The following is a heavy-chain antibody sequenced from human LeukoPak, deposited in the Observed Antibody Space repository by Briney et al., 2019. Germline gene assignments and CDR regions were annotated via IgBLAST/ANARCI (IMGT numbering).Heavy chain of an antibody. V-gene: IGHV3-48*04. CDR1: GFTFSSYS. CDR3: ARAGAEDIVVVPAAPFDY. Sequence: GGSLRLSCAASGFTFSSYSMNWVRQALGKGLEWVSYISSSSSTIYYADSVKGRFTISRDNAKNSLYLHMNSLRAEDTAVYYCARAGAEDIVVVPAAPFDYWGQGTLVTVSS. D-gene: IGHD2-2*01. CDR2: ISSSSSTI. J-gene: IGHJ4*02.